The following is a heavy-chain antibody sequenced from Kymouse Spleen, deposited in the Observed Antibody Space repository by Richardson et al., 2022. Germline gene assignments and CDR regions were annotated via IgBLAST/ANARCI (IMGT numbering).Heavy chain of an antibody. Sequence: QVQLVESGGGVVQPGRSLRLSCAASGFTFSSYGMHWVRQAPGKGLEWVAVISYDGSNKYYADSVKGRFTISRDNSKNTLYLQMNSLRAEDTAVYYCAKEGSSSWYYYYYGMDVWGQGTTVTVSS. V-gene: IGHV3-30*18. J-gene: IGHJ6*02. CDR3: AKEGSSSWYYYYYGMDV. D-gene: IGHD6-13*01. CDR1: GFTFSSYG. CDR2: ISYDGSNK.